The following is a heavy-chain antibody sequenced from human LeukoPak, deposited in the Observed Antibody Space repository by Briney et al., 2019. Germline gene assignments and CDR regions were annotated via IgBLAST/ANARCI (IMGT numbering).Heavy chain of an antibody. Sequence: ASVKVSCKASGYTFTGYYMHWVRQAPGQGLEWMGRINPNSGGTNYAQKFQGRVTMTRDTSISTAYMELTSLTSDDTAVYYCARDVHGDYGPGWFDPWGQGTLVSVSS. D-gene: IGHD4-17*01. V-gene: IGHV1-2*06. CDR2: INPNSGGT. CDR1: GYTFTGYY. CDR3: ARDVHGDYGPGWFDP. J-gene: IGHJ5*02.